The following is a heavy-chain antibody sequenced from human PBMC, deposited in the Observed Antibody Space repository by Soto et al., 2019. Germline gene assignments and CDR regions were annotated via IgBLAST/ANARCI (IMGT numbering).Heavy chain of an antibody. J-gene: IGHJ4*02. D-gene: IGHD3-10*01. CDR2: ISGSGGST. Sequence: EVQLLESGGGLVQPGGSLRLSCAASGFTFSSYAMSWVRQAPGKGLEWVSAISGSGGSTYYADSVKGRFTISRDNSKNTLYLQTNRLRAEDTAVYYCAKASGWFGEFDYWGQGTLVTVST. V-gene: IGHV3-23*01. CDR1: GFTFSSYA. CDR3: AKASGWFGEFDY.